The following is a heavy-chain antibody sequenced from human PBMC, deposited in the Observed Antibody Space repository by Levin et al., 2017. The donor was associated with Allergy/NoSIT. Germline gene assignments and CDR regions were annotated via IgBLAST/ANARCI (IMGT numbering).Heavy chain of an antibody. CDR2: IMFWFLNP. CDR1: GFTFSSYA. V-gene: IGHV3-23*01. CDR3: AKGRGYCSGGNCYSRY. Sequence: PSETLSLTCAASGFTFSSYAMSWVRQAPGKGLEWFSSIMFWFLNPSSSSSFPGRFTISRDTSKNTLYLQMNSLRAADTAVYYCAKGRGYCSGGNCYSRYWGQGTLVTVSS. D-gene: IGHD2-15*01. J-gene: IGHJ4*02.